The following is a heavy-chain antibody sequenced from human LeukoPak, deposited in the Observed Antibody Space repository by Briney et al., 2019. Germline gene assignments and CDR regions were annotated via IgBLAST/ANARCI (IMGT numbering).Heavy chain of an antibody. J-gene: IGHJ5*02. D-gene: IGHD5-18*01. CDR2: INPNSGNT. CDR1: GYTFTSYG. V-gene: IGHV1-8*02. CDR3: ARSPTPRYSYATNWFDP. Sequence: ASVKVSCKASGYTFTSYGISWMRQATGRGLEWMGWINPNSGNTGYAQKFQGRVTMTRNTSISTAYMELSSLRSEDTAVYYCARSPTPRYSYATNWFDPWGQGTLVTVSS.